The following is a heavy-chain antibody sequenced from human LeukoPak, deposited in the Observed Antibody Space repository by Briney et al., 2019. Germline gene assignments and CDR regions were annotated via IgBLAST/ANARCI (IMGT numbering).Heavy chain of an antibody. V-gene: IGHV1-69*02. J-gene: IGHJ4*02. CDR2: IFPSVGIA. CDR1: GYTSSSYS. D-gene: IGHD5-12*01. Sequence: SLKVSCKASGYTSSSYSISSVRRAPRQRLGWRGRIFPSVGIANYAPKYQGRVTITANKSTRTSYKEMSGTRSEETAVYYGGYSFSGYDYYFDYWGQGTLVTVSS. CDR3: GYSFSGYDYYFDY.